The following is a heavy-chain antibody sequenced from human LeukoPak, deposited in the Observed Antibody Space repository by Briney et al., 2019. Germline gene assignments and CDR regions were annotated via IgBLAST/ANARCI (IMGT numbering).Heavy chain of an antibody. V-gene: IGHV3-21*01. Sequence: GGSLRLSCSASGFTFADYAMSWVRQAPGKGLEWVSSISSSSSYIYYADSVKGRFTISRDNAKNSLYLQMNSLRAEDTAVYYCARDSGSDIVVVPAPIDYYYYGMDVWGQGTTVTVSS. CDR1: GFTFADYA. CDR3: ARDSGSDIVVVPAPIDYYYYGMDV. D-gene: IGHD2-2*01. CDR2: ISSSSSYI. J-gene: IGHJ6*02.